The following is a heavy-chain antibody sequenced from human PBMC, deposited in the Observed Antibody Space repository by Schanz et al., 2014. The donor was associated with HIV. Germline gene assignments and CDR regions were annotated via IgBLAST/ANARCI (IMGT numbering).Heavy chain of an antibody. V-gene: IGHV1-2*02. Sequence: QVHLVQSGAEVKRPGSSVKVSCKASGGTFSNYAITWVRQAPGQGLEWMGWINPNSDATNYEQKFQGRVTMTRDTSISTAYMEVSSLRSEDTAVYYCATGPGLVGAIDYWGQGTLVIVSS. J-gene: IGHJ4*02. CDR3: ATGPGLVGAIDY. CDR2: INPNSDAT. D-gene: IGHD1-26*01. CDR1: GGTFSNYA.